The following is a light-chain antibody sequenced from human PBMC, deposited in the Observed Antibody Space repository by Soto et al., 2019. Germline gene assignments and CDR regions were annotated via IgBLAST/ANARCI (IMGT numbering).Light chain of an antibody. J-gene: IGKJ1*01. CDR1: QSVSSN. V-gene: IGKV3-15*01. CDR3: QQYNNWPPWT. CDR2: GAS. Sequence: EIVMTQSPATLSVSPGERATLSCRASQSVSSNLAWYQQKPGQAPRLLIYGASTRATGIPARFSGSGSGTEYTLTISRLQSEDLAVYYCQQYNNWPPWTFGQGTKVEIK.